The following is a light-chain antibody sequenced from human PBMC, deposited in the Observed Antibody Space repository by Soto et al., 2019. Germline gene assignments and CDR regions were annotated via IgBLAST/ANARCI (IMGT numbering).Light chain of an antibody. Sequence: EVVLTRSPVILSLSPGQRATLGCMASQSFRGLLAWYQQRPGQAPRLLIYAAASRAAGVPDRFSGSGSGTDFTLTITRLGPEDFAVYFCQQYDTSPLTFGGGTKVDIK. J-gene: IGKJ4*01. CDR3: QQYDTSPLT. V-gene: IGKV3-20*01. CDR1: QSFRGL. CDR2: AAA.